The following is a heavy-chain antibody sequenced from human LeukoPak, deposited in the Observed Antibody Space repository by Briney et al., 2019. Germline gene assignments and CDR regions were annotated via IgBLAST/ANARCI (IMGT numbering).Heavy chain of an antibody. J-gene: IGHJ4*02. CDR3: AKAFYYASTYCCVCDY. CDR1: GFTFKNYA. V-gene: IGHV3-23*01. CDR2: ISDSGDSR. D-gene: IGHD2-8*01. Sequence: GGSLRLSCAASGFTFKNYAMKWVRQAPGKGLEWVSSISDSGDSRYYADSVKGRFTISRDNSRNTLHLQMNSLRAEDTAVYFCAKAFYYASTYCCVCDYWGQGILVTVSS.